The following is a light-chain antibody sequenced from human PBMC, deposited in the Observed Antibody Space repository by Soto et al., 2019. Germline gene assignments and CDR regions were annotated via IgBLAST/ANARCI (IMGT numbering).Light chain of an antibody. J-gene: IGKJ1*01. Sequence: DIQMTQSPSSLSASVGARVTITCRASQGISNSLAWYQHKPGKPPSLLIYAASTLQSGVPARFSGSWSGTDFTLTISSLQPEDVATYYGQKYNTVPQTFGQGTKVELK. CDR1: QGISNS. CDR3: QKYNTVPQT. V-gene: IGKV1-27*01. CDR2: AAS.